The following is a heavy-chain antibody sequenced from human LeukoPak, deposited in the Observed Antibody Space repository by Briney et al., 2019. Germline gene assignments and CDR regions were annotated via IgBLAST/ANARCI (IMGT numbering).Heavy chain of an antibody. Sequence: GGSLRLSCAASGFTFSSYWMSWVRQAPGKGLEWVANIKQDGSEKYYVDSVKGRFTISRDNAKNSLYLQMNSLRAEDTAVYYCAREGRGLVVVNPIVWGQGTLVTVSS. CDR2: IKQDGSEK. V-gene: IGHV3-7*01. D-gene: IGHD3-22*01. J-gene: IGHJ4*02. CDR3: AREGRGLVVVNPIV. CDR1: GFTFSSYW.